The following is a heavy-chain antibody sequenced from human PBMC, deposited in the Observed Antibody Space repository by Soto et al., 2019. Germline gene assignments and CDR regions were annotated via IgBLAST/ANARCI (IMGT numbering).Heavy chain of an antibody. CDR2: ISWNSGSI. CDR1: GFTFCDYA. CDR3: AKDYSGSYYGWFDP. V-gene: IGHV3-9*01. J-gene: IGHJ5*02. D-gene: IGHD1-26*01. Sequence: SLRLSCAASGFTFCDYAMHWVRQAPGNGLEWVSGISWNSGSIGYADSVKGRFTISRDNAKNSLYLQMNSLRAEDTALYYCAKDYSGSYYGWFDPWGQGT.